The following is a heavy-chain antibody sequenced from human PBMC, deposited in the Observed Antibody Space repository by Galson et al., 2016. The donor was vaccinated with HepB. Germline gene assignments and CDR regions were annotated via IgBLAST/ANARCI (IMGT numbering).Heavy chain of an antibody. CDR1: GFTISSHS. Sequence: SLRLSCAASGFTISSHSMNWVRQAPGKGLEWLSYISASGTTIYDADSVTGRFTISRDNAKNSLYLHMKSLRVEDTAVYYCARLPGAGVEGDYWGQGTLVIVSS. D-gene: IGHD3-10*01. V-gene: IGHV3-48*01. CDR3: ARLPGAGVEGDY. J-gene: IGHJ4*02. CDR2: ISASGTTI.